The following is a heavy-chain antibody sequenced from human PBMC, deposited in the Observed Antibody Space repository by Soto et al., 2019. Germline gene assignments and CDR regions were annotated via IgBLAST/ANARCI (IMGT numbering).Heavy chain of an antibody. CDR3: ASRFSHTIFGVGAQEY. Sequence: PSETLSLTCTVPGGSVSSGSYYWSWIRQPPGKGLEWIGYIYYSGSTNYNPSLKSRVTISVDTSKNQFSLKLSSVTAADTAVYYCASRFSHTIFGVGAQEYWGQGTLVTVSS. V-gene: IGHV4-61*01. D-gene: IGHD3-3*01. CDR1: GGSVSSGSYY. CDR2: IYYSGST. J-gene: IGHJ4*02.